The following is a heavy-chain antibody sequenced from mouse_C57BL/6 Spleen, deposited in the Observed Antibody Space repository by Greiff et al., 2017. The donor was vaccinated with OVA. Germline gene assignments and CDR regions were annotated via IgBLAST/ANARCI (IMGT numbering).Heavy chain of an antibody. CDR3: ARSGYDYPPMDY. V-gene: IGHV1-22*01. D-gene: IGHD2-4*01. CDR2: INPNNGGT. J-gene: IGHJ4*01. CDR1: GYTFTDYN. Sequence: VQLQQSGPELVKPGASVKMSCKASGYTFTDYNMHWVKQSHGKSLEWIGYINPNNGGTSYNQKFKGEATLTVNKSSSTAYMELRSLTSEDSAVYYCARSGYDYPPMDYWGQGTSVTVSS.